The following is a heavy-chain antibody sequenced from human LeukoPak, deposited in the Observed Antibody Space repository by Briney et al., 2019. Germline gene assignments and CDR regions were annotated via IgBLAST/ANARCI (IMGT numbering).Heavy chain of an antibody. CDR3: AKERYYDSSAYYSTY. V-gene: IGHV3-21*01. D-gene: IGHD3-22*01. Sequence: GGSLRLSCAASGFTFSIYNMNWVRQAPGKGLERVSSISSSSGYIYYADSVKGRFTISRDNAKNSLYLQMNSLRAEDTAVYYCAKERYYDSSAYYSTYRGRGTLVTVSS. J-gene: IGHJ4*02. CDR2: ISSSSGYI. CDR1: GFTFSIYN.